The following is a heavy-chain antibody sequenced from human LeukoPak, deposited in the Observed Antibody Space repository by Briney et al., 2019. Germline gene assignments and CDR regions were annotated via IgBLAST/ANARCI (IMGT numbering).Heavy chain of an antibody. J-gene: IGHJ4*03. CDR2: INNDGST. D-gene: IGHD5-18*01. CDR1: GFTFSSYW. CDR3: VMGRAYNY. Sequence: PGGSLRLSCAASGFTFSSYWMHWVRQAPGKGLVWVSLINNDGSTNYADSVKGRFTISRDNAKNTVFLQMNSLRPEDTAVYSCVMGRAYNYWGRGTMVTVSS. V-gene: IGHV3-74*01.